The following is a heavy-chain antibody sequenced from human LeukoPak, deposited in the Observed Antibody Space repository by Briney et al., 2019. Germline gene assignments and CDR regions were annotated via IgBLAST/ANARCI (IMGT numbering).Heavy chain of an antibody. V-gene: IGHV1-18*01. CDR3: ARRSGTFTDFDY. CDR1: NYTFTCFG. CDR2: ISTDSGNT. J-gene: IGHJ4*02. Sequence: GASVKVPCKASNYTFTCFGISWVRQAPGQGLEYMGWISTDSGNTNYVQKLQGRVTMTTDTSTNTAYMELRSLTSDDTAVYYCARRSGTFTDFDYWGQGTLVTVSS. D-gene: IGHD1-26*01.